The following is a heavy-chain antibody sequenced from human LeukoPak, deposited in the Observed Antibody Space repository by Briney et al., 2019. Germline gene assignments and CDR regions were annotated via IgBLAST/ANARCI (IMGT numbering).Heavy chain of an antibody. CDR2: IYYSGST. CDR1: GVSISSYY. V-gene: IGHV4-59*08. J-gene: IGHJ4*02. CDR3: ASMVRGAALDY. D-gene: IGHD3-10*01. Sequence: PSVTLSLTCTVSGVSISSYYWSWIRQPPGKGLEGIGYIYYSGSTNYNPSHKSRVTISVDTSKNQCSLKMSSVTAADTAVYYCASMVRGAALDYWGQGTLVTVSS.